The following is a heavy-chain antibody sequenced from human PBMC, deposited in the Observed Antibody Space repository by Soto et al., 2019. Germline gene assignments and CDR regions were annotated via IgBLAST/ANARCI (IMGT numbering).Heavy chain of an antibody. CDR2: INTGGSST. CDR3: ARDVYSSGRYYFDS. Sequence: GGSLRLSCAASGFTFSSYAMSWVRQAPGKGLEWVSRINTGGSSTSYADSVEGRFTISRDNAKNTLFLQMNSLRAEDTAVYYCARDVYSSGRYYFDSWGQGTLVTVSS. J-gene: IGHJ4*02. CDR1: GFTFSSYA. D-gene: IGHD6-19*01. V-gene: IGHV3-74*01.